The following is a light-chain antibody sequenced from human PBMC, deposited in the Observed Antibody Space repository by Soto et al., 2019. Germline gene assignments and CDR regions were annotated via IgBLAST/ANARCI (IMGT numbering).Light chain of an antibody. CDR3: QQYYSPPL. CDR2: WAS. CDR1: QSVLYSSNNKNY. Sequence: DIVMTQSPDSLAVSLGERATINCKSSQSVLYSSNNKNYLAWYQQKPGQPPKLLIYWASTRESGVPDRFSGSGSGTDFTLTISSLQAEDVAVYYCQQYYSPPLFGQGTKVEIK. V-gene: IGKV4-1*01. J-gene: IGKJ1*01.